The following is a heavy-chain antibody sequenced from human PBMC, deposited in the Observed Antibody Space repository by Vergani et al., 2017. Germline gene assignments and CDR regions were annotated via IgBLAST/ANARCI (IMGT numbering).Heavy chain of an antibody. V-gene: IGHV3-74*01. D-gene: IGHD2-15*01. CDR1: GFPFSSYW. CDR3: ARDLLKGLDV. Sequence: EVQLMESGGGLVQPGGSLRLSCAVSGFPFSSYWMHWVRQAPGKGLVWVSRIRNGGSVTVYADSVKGRFTISIDSATNTLYLQMNNLRGDDTAVYYCARDLLKGLDVWGQGTTVTVSS. J-gene: IGHJ6*02. CDR2: IRNGGSVT.